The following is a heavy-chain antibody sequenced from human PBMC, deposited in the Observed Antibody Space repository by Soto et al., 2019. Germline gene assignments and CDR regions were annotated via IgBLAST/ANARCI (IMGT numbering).Heavy chain of an antibody. D-gene: IGHD2-21*01. J-gene: IGHJ4*02. Sequence: PWGSLRLSCAASGFTFISYSINFFRQSPGKGLEWVSSISSSSSYIYYADSVKGRFTISRDNSKDTVYLQMTDLRADDTAVYYCAKDAVYNDGLWLMDHWGQGTQVTV. CDR1: GFTFISYS. CDR2: ISSSSSYI. V-gene: IGHV3-21*04. CDR3: AKDAVYNDGLWLMDH.